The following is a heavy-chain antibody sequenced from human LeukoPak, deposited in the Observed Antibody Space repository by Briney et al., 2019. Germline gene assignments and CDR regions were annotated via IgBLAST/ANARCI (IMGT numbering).Heavy chain of an antibody. Sequence: GGSLRLSCAASGFTFSSYSMNWVRQAPGKGLEWVSSISSSSSYIYYADSVKGRFTISRDNAKNSLYLQMNSLRAEDTAVYYCAGGGNYYGSGSFDYWGQGTLVTVSS. V-gene: IGHV3-21*01. CDR1: GFTFSSYS. CDR3: AGGGNYYGSGSFDY. CDR2: ISSSSSYI. D-gene: IGHD3-10*01. J-gene: IGHJ4*02.